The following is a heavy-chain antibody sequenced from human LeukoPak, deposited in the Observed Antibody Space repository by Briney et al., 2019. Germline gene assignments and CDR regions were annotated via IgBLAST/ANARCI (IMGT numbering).Heavy chain of an antibody. CDR1: GYSLRNNG. V-gene: IGHV3-23*01. CDR3: ASLSNDYGDY. Sequence: GGSLRLSCAASGYSLRNNGMGWVRQAPGKGLEWVSGIIGTGDSTFYADPVKGRFTISRDNSRNTLYLHMNSLRVDDTAVYYCASLSNDYGDYWGQGALVTVSS. CDR2: IIGTGDST. D-gene: IGHD2/OR15-2a*01. J-gene: IGHJ4*02.